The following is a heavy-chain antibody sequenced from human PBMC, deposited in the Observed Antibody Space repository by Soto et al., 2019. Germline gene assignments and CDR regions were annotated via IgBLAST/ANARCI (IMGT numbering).Heavy chain of an antibody. CDR3: ARDREEAARSFYYGMDV. CDR2: TYYRSRWYN. V-gene: IGHV6-1*01. D-gene: IGHD6-6*01. J-gene: IGHJ6*02. CDR1: GDSVSSNSAA. Sequence: PSQTLSLTCAISGDSVSSNSAAXNWIXXXPSRXLEWLGRTYYRSRWYNDYAVSVKGRFTISRDNAKNSLYLQMNSLRDEDTAVYYCARDREEAARSFYYGMDVWGQGTTVTVSS.